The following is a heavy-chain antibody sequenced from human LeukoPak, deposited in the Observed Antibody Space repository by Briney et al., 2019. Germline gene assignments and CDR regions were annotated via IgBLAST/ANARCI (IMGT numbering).Heavy chain of an antibody. V-gene: IGHV3-33*01. CDR2: IWYDGSNK. Sequence: GRSLRLSCAASGFTFGSYGMHWVRQAPGKGLEWVAVIWYDGSNKYYADSVKGRFTISRDNSKNTLYLQMNSLRAEDTAVYYCARDRVVGASGGPFDYWGQGTLVTVSS. J-gene: IGHJ4*02. D-gene: IGHD1-26*01. CDR3: ARDRVVGASGGPFDY. CDR1: GFTFGSYG.